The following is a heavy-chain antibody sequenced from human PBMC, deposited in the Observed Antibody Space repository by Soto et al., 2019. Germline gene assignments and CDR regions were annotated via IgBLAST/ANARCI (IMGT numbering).Heavy chain of an antibody. CDR1: GFTFRSSD. V-gene: IGHV3-23*01. J-gene: IGHJ5*02. D-gene: IGHD1-26*01. Sequence: EVQVLESGGGLVQPGGSLRLSCVASGFTFRSSDMSWVRQAPGNGLEWVASISAGGDTKYNAASVKGRFTISRDNSKNTVYLQMNTLRVEDTALYYCASRSARSGSLKLPYWFDPWGQGALVTVSS. CDR2: ISAGGDTK. CDR3: ASRSARSGSLKLPYWFDP.